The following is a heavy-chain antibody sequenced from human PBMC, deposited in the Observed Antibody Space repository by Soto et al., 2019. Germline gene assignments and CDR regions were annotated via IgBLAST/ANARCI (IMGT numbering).Heavy chain of an antibody. J-gene: IGHJ4*02. V-gene: IGHV3-53*01. CDR2: IYSGGDT. CDR1: GFTVSSSY. D-gene: IGHD3-3*01. CDR3: ARGPGGYYSF. Sequence: EVQLVESGGGLIQPGGSLRLSCAASGFTVSSSYMTWVRQAPGKGLECVSVIYSGGDTHYTDSVKGRFTISRDNSKNTLYREMNSLRAEDTALYYCARGPGGYYSFWGQGTLVTVSS.